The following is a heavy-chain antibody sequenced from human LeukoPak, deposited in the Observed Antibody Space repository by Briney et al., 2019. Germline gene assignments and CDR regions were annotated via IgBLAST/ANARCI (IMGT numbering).Heavy chain of an antibody. D-gene: IGHD6-13*01. CDR3: ARLSSRYSSNWHFWFDP. CDR2: IYPGDSDT. J-gene: IGHJ5*02. Sequence: AGESLKISCKGSGYSFTSYWIGWVRQMPGEGLEWMGIIYPGDSDTRYRPSSQGQVTISADQSTSTAYLQWSSLKASDTAMYYCARLSSRYSSNWHFWFDPWGQGTLVTVSS. CDR1: GYSFTSYW. V-gene: IGHV5-51*01.